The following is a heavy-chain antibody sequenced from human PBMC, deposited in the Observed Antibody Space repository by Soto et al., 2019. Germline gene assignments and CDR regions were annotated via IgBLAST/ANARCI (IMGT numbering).Heavy chain of an antibody. Sequence: EVQLLESGGGLVQPGGSLRLSCAASGFTFATYTMSWVRQTPGKGLGWVSAITGSDGRTYYADSVKGRFTISRDNSKNTLYLQMNSLGAADTAVYYCAKNSAATIRVGFDYWGQGTLVTVSS. CDR3: AKNSAATIRVGFDY. CDR2: ITGSDGRT. D-gene: IGHD5-12*01. CDR1: GFTFATYT. V-gene: IGHV3-23*01. J-gene: IGHJ4*02.